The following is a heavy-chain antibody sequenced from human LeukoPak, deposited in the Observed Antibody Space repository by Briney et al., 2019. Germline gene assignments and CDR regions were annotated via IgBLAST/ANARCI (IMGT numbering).Heavy chain of an antibody. V-gene: IGHV1-2*02. CDR2: INPNSGGT. Sequence: ASVKVSCKASGYTFTGYYMHWVRQAPGQGLEWLGWINPNSGGTNYAQKFQGRVTMTRDTSISTASMELSRLRSDDTAVYYCARAWYCTDGVCIRGERNYYYGMDVWGQGTKVTVSS. J-gene: IGHJ6*02. D-gene: IGHD2-8*01. CDR3: ARAWYCTDGVCIRGERNYYYGMDV. CDR1: GYTFTGYY.